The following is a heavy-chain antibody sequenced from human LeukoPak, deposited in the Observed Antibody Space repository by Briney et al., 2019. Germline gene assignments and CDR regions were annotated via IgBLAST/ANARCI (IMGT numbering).Heavy chain of an antibody. CDR1: GFTFSSYE. D-gene: IGHD6-19*01. CDR2: VSSTDATT. Sequence: GGSLRLSCAASGFTFSSYEMNWVRQTPGKGLEWISYVSSTDATTYYADSVKGRFTISRDNAKNSLYLQMNSLRAEDTAVYYCARDKAVPGVLFQYWGQGALVTVSS. J-gene: IGHJ4*02. V-gene: IGHV3-48*03. CDR3: ARDKAVPGVLFQY.